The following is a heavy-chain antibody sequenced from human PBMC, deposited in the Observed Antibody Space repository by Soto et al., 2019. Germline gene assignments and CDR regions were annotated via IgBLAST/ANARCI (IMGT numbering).Heavy chain of an antibody. CDR1: GYTFTSYG. CDR3: ARGRYGDY. D-gene: IGHD1-1*01. CDR2: ISAQNGNT. J-gene: IGHJ4*02. V-gene: IGHV1-18*01. Sequence: QVHLVQSGAEVKKPGASVKVSCKASGYTFTSYGITWVRQAPGQELEWMGWISAQNGNTDYAQKLQGRVIVTRDTSTSTAYMELRSLLSDDTAVYYCARGRYGDYWGQGALVTVSS.